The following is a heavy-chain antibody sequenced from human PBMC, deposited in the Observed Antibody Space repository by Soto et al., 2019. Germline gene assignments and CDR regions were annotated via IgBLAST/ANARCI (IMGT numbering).Heavy chain of an antibody. CDR1: GFSFSFYA. Sequence: PGGSLRLSCAASGFSFSFYAMSWVRQAPGKGLEWVSGISGSDSSTYYVDSVKDRFTISRDNPEKTLYLQMNNLGAADTAVYYCAKDRKGDLRGFDFWGQGTLVTVSS. CDR2: ISGSDSST. V-gene: IGHV3-23*01. CDR3: AKDRKGDLRGFDF. J-gene: IGHJ4*02.